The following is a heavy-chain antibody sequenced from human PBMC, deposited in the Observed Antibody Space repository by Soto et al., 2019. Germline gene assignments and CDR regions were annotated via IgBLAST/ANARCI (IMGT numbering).Heavy chain of an antibody. V-gene: IGHV3-48*02. J-gene: IGHJ4*02. Sequence: GSSLRLSCAASGFTFSSYEMNWVRQAPGKGLEWISYISSGSKTIYYADSVKGRFIVSRDNAKNSQYLQMNSLRDEDTAVYYCVREDIVGVRSFDYWGQGTLVTVSS. CDR3: VREDIVGVRSFDY. CDR2: ISSGSKTI. D-gene: IGHD3-16*01. CDR1: GFTFSSYE.